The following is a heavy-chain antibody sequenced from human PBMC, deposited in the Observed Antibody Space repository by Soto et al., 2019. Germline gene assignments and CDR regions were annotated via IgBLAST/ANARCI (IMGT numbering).Heavy chain of an antibody. CDR1: GYTFTTYD. V-gene: IGHV1-18*01. CDR3: ARLLGAGGLFYYRGLHNWFDP. Sequence: QVQLVQSGAEVKKPGASVKVSCKASGYTFTTYDISWVRQAPGQGLEWMGWISAYNGNTNYAQKLQGRVTMTTDTSTSTAYMELRSLRSDDTAVYYCARLLGAGGLFYYRGLHNWFDPWGQGTLVTVSS. J-gene: IGHJ5*02. D-gene: IGHD3-10*01. CDR2: ISAYNGNT.